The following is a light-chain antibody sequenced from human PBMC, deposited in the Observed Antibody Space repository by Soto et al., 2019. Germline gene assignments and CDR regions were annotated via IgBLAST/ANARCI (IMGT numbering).Light chain of an antibody. CDR3: AAWDDGLNGWV. CDR2: TTN. CDR1: SSIIGSKT. J-gene: IGLJ3*02. V-gene: IGLV1-44*01. Sequence: QAVVTQPPSASGTPGQRVTISCSGSSSIIGSKTVNWYHQLPGTAPKLLIFTTNQRPSGVPDRFSGSKSGTSASLAISGLQSEDEADYYCAAWDDGLNGWVFGGGTKLTVL.